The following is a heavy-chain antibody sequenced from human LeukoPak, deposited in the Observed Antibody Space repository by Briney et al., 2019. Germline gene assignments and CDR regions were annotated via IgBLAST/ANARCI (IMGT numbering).Heavy chain of an antibody. CDR2: TYYRSKWYN. V-gene: IGHV6-1*01. Sequence: SQTLSLTCAISGDSVSSNSAAWNWIRQSPSRGLEWLGRTYYRSKWYNEYAVLVKSRMTINPDTSKNQFSLQLNSLTPEDTAVYYCARFSRDAFDIWGQGTMVSVSS. J-gene: IGHJ3*02. CDR1: GDSVSSNSAA. CDR3: ARFSRDAFDI. D-gene: IGHD3-3*02.